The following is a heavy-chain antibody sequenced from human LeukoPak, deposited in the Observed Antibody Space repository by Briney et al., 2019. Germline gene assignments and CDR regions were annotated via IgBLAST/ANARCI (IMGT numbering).Heavy chain of an antibody. Sequence: SETLSLTCTVSGGSISSYHWSWIRQPAGKGLEWIGRMHPSGSTNYNPSLKSRVTMTVDTSKNQFSLKLSSVTAADTAVYYCARGQYSSSYGMDVWGQGTTVTVSS. V-gene: IGHV4-4*07. CDR1: GGSISSYH. D-gene: IGHD6-6*01. J-gene: IGHJ6*02. CDR3: ARGQYSSSYGMDV. CDR2: MHPSGST.